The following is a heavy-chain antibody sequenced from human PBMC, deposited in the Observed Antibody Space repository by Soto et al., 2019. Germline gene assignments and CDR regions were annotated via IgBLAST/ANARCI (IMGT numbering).Heavy chain of an antibody. Sequence: GGSLRLSCAASGLTFSSYVMHWVRQAPGKGLEWVAVIWYDGSNKYYADSVKGRFTISRDNSKNTLYLQMNSLRAEDTAVYYCARDPHLLLWFGELLSPPMDVWGQGTTVTVSS. J-gene: IGHJ6*02. CDR3: ARDPHLLLWFGELLSPPMDV. CDR2: IWYDGSNK. CDR1: GLTFSSYV. V-gene: IGHV3-33*01. D-gene: IGHD3-10*01.